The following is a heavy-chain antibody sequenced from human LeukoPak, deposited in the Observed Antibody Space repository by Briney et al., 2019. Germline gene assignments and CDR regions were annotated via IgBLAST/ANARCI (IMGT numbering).Heavy chain of an antibody. D-gene: IGHD1-20*01. V-gene: IGHV3-11*06. J-gene: IGHJ4*02. CDR2: ISNTCTYT. CDR1: GFTFSDYY. CDR3: ARGGDNYLIDY. Sequence: AGGSLRLSCAASGFTFSDYYMTWIRQAPGKGLEWVSYISNTCTYTNYADSVKGRFTISRDNAKNSLYLQMNSLRAEDTALYYCARGGDNYLIDYWGQGTLVTVSS.